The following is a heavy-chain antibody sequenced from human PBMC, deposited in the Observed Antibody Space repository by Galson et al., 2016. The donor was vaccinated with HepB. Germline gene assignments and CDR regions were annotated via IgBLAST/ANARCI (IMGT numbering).Heavy chain of an antibody. V-gene: IGHV3-23*01. CDR2: ISDSGGRT. CDR3: AKRRGAAMPAAKVGDDF. J-gene: IGHJ4*02. CDR1: GFTFSSYA. Sequence: SLRLSCAASGFTFSSYAMSWVRQAPGKGLEWVSGISDSGGRTHYADSVKGRFTISRDNSKSTLYLEINGLRVDDTAVYYRAKRRGAAMPAAKVGDDFWGQGTLVIVSS. D-gene: IGHD1-26*01.